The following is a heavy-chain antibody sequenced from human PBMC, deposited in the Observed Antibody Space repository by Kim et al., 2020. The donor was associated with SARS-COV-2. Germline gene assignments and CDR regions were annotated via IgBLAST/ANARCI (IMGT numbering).Heavy chain of an antibody. D-gene: IGHD3-10*01. Sequence: GGSLRLSCAASGFTFSDYYMSWIRQAPGKGLEWVSYISSSGSTIYYADSVKGRFTISRDNAKNSLYLQMNSLRAEDTAVYYCAREFRMYYYGSGSYYKWGVAKYFDYWGQGTLVTVSS. CDR3: AREFRMYYYGSGSYYKWGVAKYFDY. J-gene: IGHJ4*02. CDR1: GFTFSDYY. V-gene: IGHV3-11*04. CDR2: ISSSGSTI.